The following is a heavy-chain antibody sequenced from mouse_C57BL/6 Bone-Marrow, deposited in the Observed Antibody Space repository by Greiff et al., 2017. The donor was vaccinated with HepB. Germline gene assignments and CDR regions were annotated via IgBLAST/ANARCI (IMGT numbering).Heavy chain of an antibody. D-gene: IGHD2-3*01. Sequence: EVQLVESGGDLVKPGGSLKLSCVASGFTFSTSCMSWVRQTPDKRLEWVATINTGGTYTYYPASVKGQVTISKDTAKNTLFLQMNSLKSEDSAIYYCTRDGFGNCLDYWGQGTTLTVTS. CDR1: GFTFSTSC. CDR3: TRDGFGNCLDY. J-gene: IGHJ2*01. V-gene: IGHV5-6*01. CDR2: INTGGTYT.